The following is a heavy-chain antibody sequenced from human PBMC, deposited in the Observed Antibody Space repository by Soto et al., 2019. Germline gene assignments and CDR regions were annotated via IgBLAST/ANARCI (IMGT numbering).Heavy chain of an antibody. D-gene: IGHD3-10*01. CDR3: AKDIRGLRGAYYFDN. V-gene: IGHV3-23*01. J-gene: IGHJ4*02. Sequence: EVQLLESGGGLVQPGGSLRLSCAASGFSFSSYAMTWVRQAPGKGLEWVSAISGSGSITYYADSVKGRCTISRDNSKNTLDLQMNSLRAEDTAVYYFAKDIRGLRGAYYFDNWGQGILVTVSS. CDR1: GFSFSSYA. CDR2: ISGSGSIT.